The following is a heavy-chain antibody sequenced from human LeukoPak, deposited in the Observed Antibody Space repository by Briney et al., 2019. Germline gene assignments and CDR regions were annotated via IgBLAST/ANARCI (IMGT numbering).Heavy chain of an antibody. CDR2: INPNSGGT. D-gene: IGHD3-22*01. Sequence: ASVKVSCKASGYTFTGYYMHWVRQAPGQGLEWMEWINPNSGGTNYAQKFQGRVTMTRDTSISTAYMELSRLRSDDTAVYYCAREYYDGALYYYGMDVWGQGTTVTVSS. J-gene: IGHJ6*02. CDR1: GYTFTGYY. V-gene: IGHV1-2*02. CDR3: AREYYDGALYYYGMDV.